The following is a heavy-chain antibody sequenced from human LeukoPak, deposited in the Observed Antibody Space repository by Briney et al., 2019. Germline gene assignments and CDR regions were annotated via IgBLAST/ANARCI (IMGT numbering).Heavy chain of an antibody. Sequence: SETLSLTCAIYGGSFSDYYWSWIRQPPGKGLEWIGEINHSGCTDYNPSLKSRVTISVDTSKNQFSLKLSSVTAADTAVYYCASVSPPFRFDPWGQGTLVTVSS. CDR3: ASVSPPFRFDP. CDR2: INHSGCT. V-gene: IGHV4-34*01. CDR1: GGSFSDYY. D-gene: IGHD2-21*01. J-gene: IGHJ5*02.